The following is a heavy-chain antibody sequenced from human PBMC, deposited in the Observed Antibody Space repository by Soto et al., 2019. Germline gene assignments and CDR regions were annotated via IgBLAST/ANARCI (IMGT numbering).Heavy chain of an antibody. CDR2: IYYRGST. CDR3: ARGVIH. J-gene: IGHJ4*02. Sequence: SETLSLTCTVSGGSISSSSYYWGWIRQPPGKGLEWIGSIYYRGSTYYNPSLKSRVTISVDTSKNQFSLKISSMTAADTAVYYCARGVIHWGQGTLVTVS. V-gene: IGHV4-39*01. D-gene: IGHD2-21*01. CDR1: GGSISSSSYY.